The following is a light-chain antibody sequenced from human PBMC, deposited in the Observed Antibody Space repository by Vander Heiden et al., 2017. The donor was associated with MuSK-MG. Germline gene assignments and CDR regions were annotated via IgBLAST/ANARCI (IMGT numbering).Light chain of an antibody. CDR1: QSISSY. CDR3: QQSYSTPLT. CDR2: AAS. J-gene: IGKJ4*01. Sequence: DIQMTQSPSSLPASVGYNVTITRRACQSISSYLNWYQQKPGKAPKLLIYAASSVQSGVPSRFSGSGSGTDFTLTISSLQPEDFATYYCQQSYSTPLTFGGGTKVEIK. V-gene: IGKV1-39*01.